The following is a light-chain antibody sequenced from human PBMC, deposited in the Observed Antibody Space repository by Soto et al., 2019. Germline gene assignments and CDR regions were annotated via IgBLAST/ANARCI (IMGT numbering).Light chain of an antibody. J-gene: IGKJ2*01. V-gene: IGKV1-5*01. CDR2: DAS. CDR3: QQYSAYPYT. CDR1: QSISHW. Sequence: DVQMTQSPSTLSALVGDTVTITCRASQSISHWLALYQQRPGRAPKLLIYDASAFESGVPSRFSGSGSGTEFTHTISSLQPDDVATYYCQQYSAYPYTFGQGTKVDIK.